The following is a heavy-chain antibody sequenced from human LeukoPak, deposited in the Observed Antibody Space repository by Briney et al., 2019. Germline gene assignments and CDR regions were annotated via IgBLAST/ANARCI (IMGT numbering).Heavy chain of an antibody. CDR3: AKCRLSYGDDAFHV. V-gene: IGHV3-23*01. D-gene: IGHD4-17*01. CDR2: VAGGGGKK. Sequence: GESLKISCAASGFSFSNYAMSWVRQAPGKGLEWVSYVAGGGGKKFHADSVKGRFTISRDNSRNTMFLQMNGLRVEDTAVYYCAKCRLSYGDDAFHVWGQGTMVLVSS. CDR1: GFSFSNYA. J-gene: IGHJ3*01.